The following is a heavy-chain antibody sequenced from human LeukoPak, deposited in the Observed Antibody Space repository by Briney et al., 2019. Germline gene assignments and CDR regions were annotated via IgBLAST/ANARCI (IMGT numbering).Heavy chain of an antibody. CDR1: GYRFTSYW. J-gene: IGHJ3*02. V-gene: IGHV5-51*01. CDR3: ARLSGSYYSAFDI. D-gene: IGHD1-26*01. Sequence: GESLKISCKGSGYRFTSYWIGWVRQMPGKGLEWMAIIYPGDSDTRYDPSFKGQVTISADKSINTAYLQWSSLKASDTAMYYCARLSGSYYSAFDIWGQGTMVTVSS. CDR2: IYPGDSDT.